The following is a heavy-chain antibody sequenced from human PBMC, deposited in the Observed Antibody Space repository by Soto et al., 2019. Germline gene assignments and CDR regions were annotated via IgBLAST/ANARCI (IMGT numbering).Heavy chain of an antibody. CDR3: ARCLEDYSDSSAVYYYYYGMDV. CDR1: GGTFSSYA. V-gene: IGHV1-69*13. Sequence: EASVKVSFKASGGTFSSYAIRWVRQAPGQGLEWMGGIIPIFGTANYAQKFQGRVTITADESTSTAYMELSRLTSEDTAVYYCARCLEDYSDSSAVYYYYYGMDVWGQGTTVTVSS. CDR2: IIPIFGTA. J-gene: IGHJ6*02. D-gene: IGHD3-22*01.